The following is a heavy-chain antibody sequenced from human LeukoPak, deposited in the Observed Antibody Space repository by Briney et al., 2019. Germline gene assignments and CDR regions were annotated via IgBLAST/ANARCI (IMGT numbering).Heavy chain of an antibody. V-gene: IGHV3-23*01. J-gene: IGHJ3*02. Sequence: GGSLRLSCAASGFTFSSYAMSWVRQAPGKGLEWVSAISGSGGSTYYADSVKGRFTISRGNAKNSLYLQMNSLRAEDTAVYYCARDRALELDAFDIWGQGTMVTVSS. D-gene: IGHD1-7*01. CDR2: ISGSGGST. CDR1: GFTFSSYA. CDR3: ARDRALELDAFDI.